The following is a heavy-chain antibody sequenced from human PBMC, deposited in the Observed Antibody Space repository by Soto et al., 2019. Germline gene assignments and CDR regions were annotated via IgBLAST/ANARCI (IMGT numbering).Heavy chain of an antibody. CDR2: IYYSGST. CDR3: ARVGYGITIFGSLPPDYYYYGMDV. D-gene: IGHD3-3*01. CDR1: GCSISSGGYY. J-gene: IGHJ6*02. V-gene: IGHV4-31*03. Sequence: ASETLSLTCTFSGCSISSGGYYWSWIRQHPGKGLEWIGYIYYSGSTYYNPSLKSRVTISVDTSKNQFSLKLSSVTAADTAVYYCARVGYGITIFGSLPPDYYYYGMDVWGQGTTVTVSS.